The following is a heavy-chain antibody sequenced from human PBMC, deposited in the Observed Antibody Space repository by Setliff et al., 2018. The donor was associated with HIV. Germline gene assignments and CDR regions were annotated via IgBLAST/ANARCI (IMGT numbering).Heavy chain of an antibody. D-gene: IGHD1-1*01. CDR1: GFTSSSFS. CDR3: ARDLNWAFDY. CDR2: IKKDGSEK. V-gene: IGHV3-7*01. J-gene: IGHJ4*02. Sequence: PGGSLRLSCAASGFTSSSFSMYWVRQAPGKGLVWVANIKKDGSEKYYVDFVKGRFTISGDNAKNTLYLQMNSLTSEDTAVYYCARDLNWAFDYWGQGILVTVSS.